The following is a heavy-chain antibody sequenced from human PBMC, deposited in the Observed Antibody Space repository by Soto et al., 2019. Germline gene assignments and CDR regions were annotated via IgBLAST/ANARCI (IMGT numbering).Heavy chain of an antibody. CDR2: IKHDGSEN. V-gene: IGHV3-7*01. Sequence: GGSLRLSCPASVFTFSSYWMSWLRQAPGKGLEWVADIKHDGSENYDVDAVKGRFTISRDNAKNSLYLQMNSLRAEYTAVYDCGSQYNWMSWFDPWGQGTLVTVAS. CDR3: GSQYNWMSWFDP. CDR1: VFTFSSYW. D-gene: IGHD1-20*01. J-gene: IGHJ5*02.